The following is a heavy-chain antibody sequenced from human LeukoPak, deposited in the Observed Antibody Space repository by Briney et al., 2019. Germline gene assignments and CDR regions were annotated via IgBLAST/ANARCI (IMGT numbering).Heavy chain of an antibody. J-gene: IGHJ3*02. V-gene: IGHV4-4*02. Sequence: PSGTLSLTCAVSGGSISSSNWWSWVRQPPGKGLEWIGEIYHSGSTNYNPSLKSRVTISVDKSKNQFSLKLSSVTAADTAVYYCARVSCSGGSCYSGAFDIWGQGTMVTVSS. CDR2: IYHSGST. D-gene: IGHD2-15*01. CDR1: GGSISSSNW. CDR3: ARVSCSGGSCYSGAFDI.